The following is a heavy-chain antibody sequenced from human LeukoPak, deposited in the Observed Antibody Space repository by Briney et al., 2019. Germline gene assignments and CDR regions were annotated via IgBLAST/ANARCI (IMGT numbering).Heavy chain of an antibody. J-gene: IGHJ1*01. Sequence: SETLSLICSVSGGSISGYYWSWIRQPAGKGLEWIGRIYTSGSTNYNPSLKSRVTMSVDTSKNQFSLKLSYVTAADTAVYYCARQAGYCSSTSCYGYFQHWGQGTLVTVSS. CDR1: GGSISGYY. V-gene: IGHV4-4*07. CDR3: ARQAGYCSSTSCYGYFQH. CDR2: IYTSGST. D-gene: IGHD2-2*01.